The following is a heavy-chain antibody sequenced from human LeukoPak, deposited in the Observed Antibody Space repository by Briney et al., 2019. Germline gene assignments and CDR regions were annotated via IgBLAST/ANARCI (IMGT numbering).Heavy chain of an antibody. CDR3: ALLAVASDFDY. CDR2: IGSSGSTT. V-gene: IGHV3-48*03. CDR1: GYTFTSCD. Sequence: SCKASGYTFTSCDINWVRQAPGQGLEWVSNIGSSGSTTYYADSVKGRFSISRDNAKGSLYLHMNSLRVEDTAVYYCALLAVASDFDYWGQGALVTVSS. D-gene: IGHD6-19*01. J-gene: IGHJ4*02.